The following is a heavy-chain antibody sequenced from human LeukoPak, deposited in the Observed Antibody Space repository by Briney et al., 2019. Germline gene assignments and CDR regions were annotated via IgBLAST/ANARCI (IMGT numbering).Heavy chain of an antibody. D-gene: IGHD3-22*01. CDR3: ARGWFRRIVVVITRGGFDY. J-gene: IGHJ4*02. Sequence: SSETLSLTCAVYGGSFSGYYWSWIRQPPGKGLEWIGEINHSGSTNYNPSLKSRVTISVDTSKNQFSLKLSSVTAADTAVYYCARGWFRRIVVVITRGGFDYWGQGTLVTVSS. CDR2: INHSGST. V-gene: IGHV4-34*01. CDR1: GGSFSGYY.